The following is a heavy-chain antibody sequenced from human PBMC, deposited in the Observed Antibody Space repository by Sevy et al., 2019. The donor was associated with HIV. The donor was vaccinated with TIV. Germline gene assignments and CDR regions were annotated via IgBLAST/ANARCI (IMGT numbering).Heavy chain of an antibody. CDR3: ARDVSSPYGDYEGYYFDY. J-gene: IGHJ4*02. CDR1: GFIFNDYW. CDR2: IKQDGSEK. Sequence: GGSLRLSCAASGFIFNDYWMSWVRQAPGKGLEWVANIKQDGSEKYYVDSVKGRFTISRDNAKNSLYLQMNSLRAEDTAVYYCARDVSSPYGDYEGYYFDYWGQGHLVTVSS. V-gene: IGHV3-7*01. D-gene: IGHD4-17*01.